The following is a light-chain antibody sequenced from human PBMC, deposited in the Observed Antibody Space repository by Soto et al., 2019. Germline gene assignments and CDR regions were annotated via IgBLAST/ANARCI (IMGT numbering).Light chain of an antibody. CDR3: SSYAAGNNFYFV. V-gene: IGLV2-8*01. Sequence: QSALTQPPSASGSPGQSVTISCTGTTGDVGGYNYVSWYQQYPGRAPKLMIYEVTKRPSGVPDRFSGSKSGNTASLTVSGLPAEDEADDYCSSYAAGNNFYFVFGGGTQLTVL. CDR1: TGDVGGYNY. J-gene: IGLJ3*02. CDR2: EVT.